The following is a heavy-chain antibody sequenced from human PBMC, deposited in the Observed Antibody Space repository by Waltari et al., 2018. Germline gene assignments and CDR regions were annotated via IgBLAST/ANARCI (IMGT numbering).Heavy chain of an antibody. D-gene: IGHD6-13*01. J-gene: IGHJ6*03. V-gene: IGHV1-2*06. CDR2: NNPNSGGT. CDR3: ARNIRAAAGTLSMDV. CDR1: GYTFTGYY. Sequence: QVQLVQSGAEVKKPGASVKVSCKASGYTFTGYYMHWVRQAPGQGLEWMGRNNPNSGGTNYAQKVQGRVTMTRDTSISTAYMELSRLRSDDTAVYYCARNIRAAAGTLSMDVWGKGTTVTVSS.